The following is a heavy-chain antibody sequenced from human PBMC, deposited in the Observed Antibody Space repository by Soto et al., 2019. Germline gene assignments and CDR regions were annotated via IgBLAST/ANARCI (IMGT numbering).Heavy chain of an antibody. J-gene: IGHJ6*02. CDR2: MNPNSGIT. V-gene: IGHV1-8*01. CDR1: GYTFTSYD. D-gene: IGHD3-16*01. Sequence: QVQLVQSGAEVKKPGASVKVSCKASGYTFTSYDINWVRQATGRGLVWLGWMNPNSGITGYAHKFQGRVNITRNTXXXXXXXEPSXLRXXXXAXYYCAREGVRGMHVWGQGPKVTV. CDR3: AREGVRGMHV.